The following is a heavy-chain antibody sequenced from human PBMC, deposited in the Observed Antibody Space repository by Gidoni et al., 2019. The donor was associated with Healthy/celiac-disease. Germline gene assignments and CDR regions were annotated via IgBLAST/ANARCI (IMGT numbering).Heavy chain of an antibody. CDR2: INPSGGST. V-gene: IGHV1-46*01. J-gene: IGHJ4*02. D-gene: IGHD2-21*02. Sequence: QVQLVQSGAEVKKPGASVKVSCKASGYTFTSYYMHWVRQAPGQGLEWMGIINPSGGSTSYAQKFQGRVTMTRDTSTSTVYMELSSLRSEDTAVYYCARGSHIVVVTAIPELDYWGQGTLVTVSS. CDR1: GYTFTSYY. CDR3: ARGSHIVVVTAIPELDY.